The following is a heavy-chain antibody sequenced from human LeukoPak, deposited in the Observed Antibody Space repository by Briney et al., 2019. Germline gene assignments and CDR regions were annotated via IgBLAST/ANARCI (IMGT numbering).Heavy chain of an antibody. CDR1: GFTFSDHY. V-gene: IGHV3-72*01. CDR3: ARDYYGDLDY. Sequence: PGGALRLSCAAAGFTFSDHYMDWVRQAPGKGLEWVGRTRNKANSYTTEYAASVKGRFTISRDDSKNSLYLQMNSLKTEDTAVYYCARDYYGDLDYWGQETLVTVSS. CDR2: TRNKANSYTT. D-gene: IGHD4-17*01. J-gene: IGHJ4*02.